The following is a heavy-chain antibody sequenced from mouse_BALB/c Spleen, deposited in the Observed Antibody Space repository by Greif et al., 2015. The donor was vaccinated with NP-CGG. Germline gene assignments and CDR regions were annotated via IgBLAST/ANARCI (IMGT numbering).Heavy chain of an antibody. CDR1: GYSITSDYA. CDR3: ARRGLLRDAMDY. J-gene: IGHJ4*01. Sequence: EVQLQESGPGLVKPSQSLSLTCTVTGYSITSDYAWNWIRQFPGSKLEWMGYISYSGSTSYDPSLKSRISITRDTSKNQLFLQLNSVTTEDTATYYCARRGLLRDAMDYWGQGTSVTVSS. CDR2: ISYSGST. V-gene: IGHV3-2*02. D-gene: IGHD1-1*01.